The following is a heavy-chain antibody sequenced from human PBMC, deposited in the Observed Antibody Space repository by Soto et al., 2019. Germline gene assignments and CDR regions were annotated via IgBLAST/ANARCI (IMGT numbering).Heavy chain of an antibody. CDR2: ISSSGDAI. CDR3: ARDHGGSTWFVGVYYFFGMDV. D-gene: IGHD6-13*01. V-gene: IGHV3-48*02. CDR1: GFIFSDYT. Sequence: EVQLVESGGDLVQPGGSLRLSCAASGFIFSDYTMTWVRQAPGRGLEFVLHISSSGDAIFYAESVKGRFTVSRDNAKNSLYLQMNSLRDDDTAVYFCARDHGGSTWFVGVYYFFGMDVWGQGTAVTVSS. J-gene: IGHJ6*02.